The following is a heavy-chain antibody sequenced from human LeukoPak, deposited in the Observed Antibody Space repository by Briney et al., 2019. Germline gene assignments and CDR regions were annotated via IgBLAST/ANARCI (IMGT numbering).Heavy chain of an antibody. J-gene: IGHJ4*02. CDR1: GYTLTELS. V-gene: IGHV1-24*01. Sequence: ASVKVSCKVSGYTLTELSMHWVRQAPGKGLEWMGGFDPEDGETIYAQKFQGRVTMTEDTSTDTAYMELSSLRSEDTAVYYCATSEGPNWNRRPRNYFDYWGQGTLVTVSS. D-gene: IGHD1-1*01. CDR2: FDPEDGET. CDR3: ATSEGPNWNRRPRNYFDY.